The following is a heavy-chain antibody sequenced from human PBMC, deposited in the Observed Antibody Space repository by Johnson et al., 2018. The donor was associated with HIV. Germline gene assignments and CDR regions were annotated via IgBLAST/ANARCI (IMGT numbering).Heavy chain of an antibody. V-gene: IGHV3-53*01. D-gene: IGHD4-17*01. CDR3: ARGSGVITGGDSDAFDS. J-gene: IGHJ3*02. CDR1: GFTVSSNY. CDR2: LYSGGST. Sequence: VQLVESGGGLIQPGGSLRLSCAASGFTVSSNYMSWVRQAPGKGLGWVSVLYSGGSTYSADSVKGRFTISRDNSKNTLYLQMNSLRAEDTAVYYCARGSGVITGGDSDAFDSWGQGTMVTVSS.